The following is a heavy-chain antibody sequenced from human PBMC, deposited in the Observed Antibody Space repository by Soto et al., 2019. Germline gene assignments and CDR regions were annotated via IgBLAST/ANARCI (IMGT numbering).Heavy chain of an antibody. Sequence: QVQLQESGPGLVKPSQTLSLTCTVSGGSISSGDYYWSWIRHPPGKGLEWIGYIYYSGGTYYNPSLKSRVTISVDTSKNQFSLKLSSVTAADTAVYYCARLVQLLQGRWFDPWGQGTLVTVSS. CDR1: GGSISSGDYY. V-gene: IGHV4-30-4*01. CDR3: ARLVQLLQGRWFDP. D-gene: IGHD2-15*01. J-gene: IGHJ5*02. CDR2: IYYSGGT.